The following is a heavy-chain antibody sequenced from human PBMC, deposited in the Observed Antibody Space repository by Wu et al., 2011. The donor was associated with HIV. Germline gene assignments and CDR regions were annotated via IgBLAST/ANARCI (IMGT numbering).Heavy chain of an antibody. V-gene: IGHV1-2*02. CDR3: ARPPWSGYSGDVFDI. J-gene: IGHJ3*02. CDR1: GYTFIDYY. D-gene: IGHD3-3*01. Sequence: QVQLVQSGAEVKKPGASVKVSCKASGYTFIDYYVHWVRQAPGQGLEWMGWVNPNSGDSYSSQKFQGRVTMTRDTSITTAYMELSRLRSDDTAFYYCARPPWSGYSGDVFDIWGQGTKVTVSS. CDR2: VNPNSGDS.